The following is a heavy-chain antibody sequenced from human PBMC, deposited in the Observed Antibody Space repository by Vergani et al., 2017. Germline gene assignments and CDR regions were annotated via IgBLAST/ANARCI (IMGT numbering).Heavy chain of an antibody. CDR2: ILGSGTA. V-gene: IGHV4-61*02. J-gene: IGHJ4*02. D-gene: IGHD6-13*01. CDR3: AGGSIAAGYSGPES. CDR1: GTSMSSVGYY. Sequence: QVQLQESGPGLVKPSQTLSLTCTVSGTSMSSVGYYWTWLRQSAGKRLEWIGDILGSGTANYNPSFQGRVSRSVATSKNQFSLTVSSVNATDTAVYYWAGGSIAAGYSGPESWGQGNRVTVSS.